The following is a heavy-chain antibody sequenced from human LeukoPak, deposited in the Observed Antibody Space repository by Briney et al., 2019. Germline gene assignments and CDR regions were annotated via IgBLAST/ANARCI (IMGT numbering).Heavy chain of an antibody. J-gene: IGHJ4*02. CDR1: GFTFSSYS. V-gene: IGHV3-48*02. CDR2: ISSSGSTI. D-gene: IGHD4-17*01. Sequence: HTGGSLRLSCAASGFTFSSYSMNWVRQAPGKGLEWISYISSSGSTINYADSVKGRFTISRDSAKNSLYLQMNSLRDEDTAVYYCARGRDSGDYTAAPGDYWGQGTLVTVSS. CDR3: ARGRDSGDYTAAPGDY.